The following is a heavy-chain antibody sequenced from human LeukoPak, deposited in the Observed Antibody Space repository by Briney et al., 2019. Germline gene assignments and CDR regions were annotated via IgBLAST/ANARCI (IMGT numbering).Heavy chain of an antibody. CDR1: GVSMSSYY. Sequence: NPSETLSLTCTVSGVSMSSYYWSWIRQPPGKGLEWIGYIYDSGSTNYNPSLKSRVTISVDTSNNQFSLKLNSVTAADMAVYYCARHGTSGIYRRPFDIWGQGTMVTVSS. V-gene: IGHV4-59*08. J-gene: IGHJ3*02. CDR3: ARHGTSGIYRRPFDI. D-gene: IGHD1-26*01. CDR2: IYDSGST.